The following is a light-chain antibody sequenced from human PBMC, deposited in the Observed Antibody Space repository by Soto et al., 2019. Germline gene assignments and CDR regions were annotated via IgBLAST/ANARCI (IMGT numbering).Light chain of an antibody. CDR1: HSVSSSY. CDR3: QQYGSSPPYT. CDR2: GAS. V-gene: IGKV3-20*01. J-gene: IGKJ2*01. Sequence: EIVLTQSPGTLSLSPGERATLSCRASHSVSSSYLAWYQQKPAQAPRLLIYGASSRATGIPDRFSGSGSGTDFTLTITTLEPEDFAVYYCQQYGSSPPYTFGQGTKLEIK.